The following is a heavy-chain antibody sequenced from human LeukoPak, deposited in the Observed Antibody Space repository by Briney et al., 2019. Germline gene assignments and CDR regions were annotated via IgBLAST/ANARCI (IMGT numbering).Heavy chain of an antibody. CDR3: ARQGTAAARPGDAFDI. Sequence: PSETLSLTGTVSGGSISSSSYYWGWIRQPPGKGLEWIGSIYYSGSTYYNPSLKRRVTISVDTSKNQFSLKLSSVTAADTAVYYCARQGTAAARPGDAFDIWGQGTMVTVSS. CDR2: IYYSGST. V-gene: IGHV4-39*01. D-gene: IGHD6-13*01. J-gene: IGHJ3*02. CDR1: GGSISSSSYY.